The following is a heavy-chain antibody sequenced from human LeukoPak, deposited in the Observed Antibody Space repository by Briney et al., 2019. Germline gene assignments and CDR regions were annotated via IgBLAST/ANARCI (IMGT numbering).Heavy chain of an antibody. V-gene: IGHV1-69*13. CDR1: GGAFSSYA. Sequence: SVKVSCKASGGAFSSYAISWVREAPGQGLEWMGGIIPIFGTANYAQKFQGRVTITADESTSTAYMELSSLRSEDTAVYYCARGPTFGGVIVYTPFDYWGQGTLVTVSS. D-gene: IGHD3-16*02. J-gene: IGHJ4*02. CDR2: IIPIFGTA. CDR3: ARGPTFGGVIVYTPFDY.